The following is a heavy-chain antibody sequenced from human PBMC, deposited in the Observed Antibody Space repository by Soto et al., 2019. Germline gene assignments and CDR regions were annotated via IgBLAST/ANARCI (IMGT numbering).Heavy chain of an antibody. CDR3: AKDLFSKGWYNYFDP. D-gene: IGHD6-19*01. J-gene: IGHJ5*02. Sequence: QVQLVESGGGVVKPGRSLRLSCTASGFTFTNNGMHWVRQAPGKGREWVAMISYDGSAEYYLDSVRGRVTISRDNSKNSLYRQMDSLRTEDTAWYYCAKDLFSKGWYNYFDPWGQGPLVTVSP. V-gene: IGHV3-30*18. CDR2: ISYDGSAE. CDR1: GFTFTNNG.